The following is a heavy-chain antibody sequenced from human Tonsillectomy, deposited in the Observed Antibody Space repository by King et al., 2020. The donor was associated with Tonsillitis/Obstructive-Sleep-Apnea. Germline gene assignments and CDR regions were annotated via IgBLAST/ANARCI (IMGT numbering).Heavy chain of an antibody. Sequence: EVQLVESGGGLVQPGRSLRLSCAASGFTFDEYAMHWVRQAPGEGLEWVSGISWNSGSIVYADSVKGRFTISRDNAKKSLYLQMVSLRSEDTALYYCTKAVGTTVTAYFDYWGQGTLVTVSS. V-gene: IGHV3-9*01. J-gene: IGHJ4*02. CDR2: ISWNSGSI. CDR3: TKAVGTTVTAYFDY. D-gene: IGHD4-17*01. CDR1: GFTFDEYA.